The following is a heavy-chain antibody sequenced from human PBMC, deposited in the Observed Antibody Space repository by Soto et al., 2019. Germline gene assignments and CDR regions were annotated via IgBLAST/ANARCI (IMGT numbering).Heavy chain of an antibody. V-gene: IGHV3-33*03. CDR2: IWFDGSDK. D-gene: IGHD2-15*01. Sequence: GGSLRLSCAASGFTFSSYGMHWVRQAPGKGLEWVALIWFDGSDKYSADSVKGRFTISRDNSKNTLYLQMNSLRAEDTAVYYCARLYCSASSCYSVGGFDIWGQGTMVTVSS. CDR3: ARLYCSASSCYSVGGFDI. CDR1: GFTFSSYG. J-gene: IGHJ3*02.